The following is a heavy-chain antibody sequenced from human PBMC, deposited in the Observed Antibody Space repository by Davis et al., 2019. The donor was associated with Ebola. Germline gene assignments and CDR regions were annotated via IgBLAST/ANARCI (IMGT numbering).Heavy chain of an antibody. CDR1: GGSSSSHH. Sequence: SETLSLTCPVSGGSSSSHHCSWIRQPPGKGLEWVGYIYYSGSTNYNPSLKSRVTISVDTSKNQFTLKLSTVTAADTAVYYCTRLTSTVTTSWFDPWGQGTLVTVSS. CDR2: IYYSGST. V-gene: IGHV4-59*08. CDR3: TRLTSTVTTSWFDP. D-gene: IGHD4-17*01. J-gene: IGHJ5*02.